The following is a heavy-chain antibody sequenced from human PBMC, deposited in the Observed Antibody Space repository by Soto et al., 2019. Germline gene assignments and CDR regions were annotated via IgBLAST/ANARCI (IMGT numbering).Heavy chain of an antibody. CDR2: IIPNLCIA. CDR3: AREKISTSGGVSGWGYYYMDV. D-gene: IGHD3-16*01. CDR1: GGTFSSYT. J-gene: IGHJ6*03. V-gene: IGHV1-69*08. Sequence: QVQLVQSGAEVKKPGSSVKVSCKASGGTFSSYTISWVRQAPGQGLEWMGRIIPNLCIANYARKFQGRVTITADKSTSPASMELSSLRSEDTAVYYCAREKISTSGGVSGWGYYYMDVWGKGTTVTVSS.